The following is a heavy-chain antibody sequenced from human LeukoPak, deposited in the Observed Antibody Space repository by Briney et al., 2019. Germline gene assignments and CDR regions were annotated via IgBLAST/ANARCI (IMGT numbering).Heavy chain of an antibody. J-gene: IGHJ4*02. D-gene: IGHD3-22*01. V-gene: IGHV4-59*01. CDR2: IYYSGST. CDR1: GGSISSYY. CDR3: ASLYYYDSSGYSYYFDY. Sequence: SETLSLTCTDPGGSISSYYWSWIRQPPGKGLEWIGYIYYSGSTNYNPSLKSRVTISVDTSKSQFSLKLSSVTAADTAVYYCASLYYYDSSGYSYYFDYWGQGTLVTVSS.